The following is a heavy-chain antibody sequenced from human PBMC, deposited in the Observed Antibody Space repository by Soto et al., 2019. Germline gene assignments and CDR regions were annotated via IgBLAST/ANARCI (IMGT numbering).Heavy chain of an antibody. CDR1: GFTFSNYD. CDR3: ARGDDNSGYYYAFDS. CDR2: ISGSGRTI. J-gene: IGHJ4*02. V-gene: IGHV3-48*03. D-gene: IGHD3-22*01. Sequence: LRLSCEASGFTFSNYDMNWVRQAPGKGLEWVSYISGSGRTIYYADSVKGRFTISRDSAKKPLFLQMNSLRAEDTALYYCARGDDNSGYYYAFDSWGQGTPVTVSS.